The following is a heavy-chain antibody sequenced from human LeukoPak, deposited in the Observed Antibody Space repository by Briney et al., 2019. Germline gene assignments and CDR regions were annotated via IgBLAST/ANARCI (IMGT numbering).Heavy chain of an antibody. CDR1: GFTVTTNY. J-gene: IGHJ4*02. CDR3: ARAGPRDGYNLAFDY. Sequence: PGGSLRLSCSVSGFTVTTNYMRWVRQAPGKGPEWVSVIYSGGSIHYTDSVQGRFTISRDNSRNTLYLQMNSLRAEDTAVYYCARAGPRDGYNLAFDYWGQGTLVTVSS. V-gene: IGHV3-53*01. D-gene: IGHD5-24*01. CDR2: IYSGGSI.